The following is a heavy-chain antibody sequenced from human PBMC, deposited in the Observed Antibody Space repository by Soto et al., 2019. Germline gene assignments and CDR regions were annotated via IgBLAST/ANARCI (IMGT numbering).Heavy chain of an antibody. CDR2: IIPIFGTA. J-gene: IGHJ4*02. Sequence: QVQLVQSGAEVKKPGSSVKVSCKASGGTFSSYAISWVRQAPGQGLEWMGGIIPIFGTANYAQKFQGRVTITADESTSTAYVELSSLRSEDTAVYYCARAREWELLQAPFDYWGQGTLVTVSS. D-gene: IGHD1-26*01. CDR3: ARAREWELLQAPFDY. CDR1: GGTFSSYA. V-gene: IGHV1-69*01.